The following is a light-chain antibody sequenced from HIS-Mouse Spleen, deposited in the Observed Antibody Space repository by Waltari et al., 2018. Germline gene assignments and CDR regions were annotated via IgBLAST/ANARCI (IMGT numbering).Light chain of an antibody. CDR1: QSALYSSNNKNY. CDR2: WAS. V-gene: IGKV4-1*01. CDR3: QQYYSTPWT. J-gene: IGKJ1*01. Sequence: DIVMTQSPDSLAVSLGERATINCKSSQSALYSSNNKNYLAWYQQKPGQPPKLLIYWASTRESGVPERFSGSGSGTDFTLTISSLQAEDVAVYYCQQYYSTPWTFGQGTKVEIK.